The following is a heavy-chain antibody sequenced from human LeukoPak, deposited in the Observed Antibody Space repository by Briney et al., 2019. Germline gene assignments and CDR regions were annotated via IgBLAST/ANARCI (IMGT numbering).Heavy chain of an antibody. CDR1: GYTFTGYY. V-gene: IGHV1-2*02. CDR3: ARGGSYYDILTGYDY. Sequence: ASVKVSCKASGYTFTGYYMHWVRQAPGQGLEWMGWINPNSGGTNYAQKFQGRVTMTRDTSISTAYMELSRLRSDDTAVYYCARGGSYYDILTGYDYWGQGTLVTVSS. CDR2: INPNSGGT. D-gene: IGHD3-9*01. J-gene: IGHJ4*02.